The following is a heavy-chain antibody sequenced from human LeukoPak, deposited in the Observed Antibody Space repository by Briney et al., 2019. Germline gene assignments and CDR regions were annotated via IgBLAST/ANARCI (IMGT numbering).Heavy chain of an antibody. CDR1: GFTFDDYA. Sequence: PGGSLRLSCAASGFTFDDYAMPWVRHAPGKGLEWVSVISWNSGSIGYADSVKGRFTISRDNAKNSLYLQMNSLRAEDTALYYCAKGSDFWSRAYFDYWGQGTLVTVSS. V-gene: IGHV3-9*01. CDR3: AKGSDFWSRAYFDY. D-gene: IGHD3-3*01. CDR2: ISWNSGSI. J-gene: IGHJ4*02.